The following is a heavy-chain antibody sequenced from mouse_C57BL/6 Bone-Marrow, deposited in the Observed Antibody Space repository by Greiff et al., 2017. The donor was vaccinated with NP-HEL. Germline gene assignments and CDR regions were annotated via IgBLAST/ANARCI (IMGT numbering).Heavy chain of an antibody. Sequence: VKLVESGPGLVQPSQSLSITCTVSGFSLTSYGVHWVRQSPGKGLEWLGVIWSGGSTGYNAAFISRLSISKDNSKSQVFFKMNSLQADDTAIYYCARNKRNWEGTWFAYWGQGTLVTVSA. V-gene: IGHV2-2*01. CDR3: ARNKRNWEGTWFAY. CDR1: GFSLTSYG. J-gene: IGHJ3*01. CDR2: IWSGGST. D-gene: IGHD4-1*01.